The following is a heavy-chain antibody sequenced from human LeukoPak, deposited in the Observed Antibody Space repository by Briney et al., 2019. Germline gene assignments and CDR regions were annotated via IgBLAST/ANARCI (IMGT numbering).Heavy chain of an antibody. CDR3: ARGQGTVTTH. V-gene: IGHV4-34*01. D-gene: IGHD4-17*01. CDR1: GGSFSGYY. Sequence: SETLSLTCAVSGGSFSGYYWTWLRQPPGKGLEWIGEINHSGSANYNPSLMSRVTISLDTSKNHFSLNLSSVTAADTAVYYCARGQGTVTTHWGQGTLVTVSS. J-gene: IGHJ4*02. CDR2: INHSGSA.